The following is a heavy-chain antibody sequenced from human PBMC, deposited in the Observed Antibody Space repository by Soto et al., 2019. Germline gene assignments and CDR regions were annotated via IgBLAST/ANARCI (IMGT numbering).Heavy chain of an antibody. CDR1: GYTFTGYY. V-gene: IGHV1-2*06. CDR2: LNPDSGDT. J-gene: IGHJ5*02. D-gene: IGHD1-26*01. Sequence: ASVKVSCKALGYTFTGYYMHWVRQAPGQGPEWMGRLNPDSGDTIYAQRFQGRVTMTRDTSISTAYMELSSLKSDDTAVYYCARPHTSSSNWFDPWGQGTLVTVSS. CDR3: ARPHTSSSNWFDP.